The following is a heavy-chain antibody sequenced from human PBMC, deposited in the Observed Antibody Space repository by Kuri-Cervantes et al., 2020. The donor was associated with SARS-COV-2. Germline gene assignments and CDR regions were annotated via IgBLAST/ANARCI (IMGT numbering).Heavy chain of an antibody. J-gene: IGHJ4*02. D-gene: IGHD3-10*01. CDR1: GFTFSSYE. Sequence: GESLKISCAASGFTFSSYEMNWVRQAPGKGLEWVSSISSSSYIYYADSVKGRFTISRDNAKNSLYLQMNSLRAEDTAVYYCARDFSAMVRRGGELIDDWGQGTLVTVSS. V-gene: IGHV3-21*01. CDR2: ISSSSYI. CDR3: ARDFSAMVRRGGELIDD.